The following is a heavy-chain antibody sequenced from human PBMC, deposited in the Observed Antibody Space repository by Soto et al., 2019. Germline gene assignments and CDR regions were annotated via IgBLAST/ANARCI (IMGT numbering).Heavy chain of an antibody. CDR3: TRDTSDYHSNWFYP. J-gene: IGHJ5*02. V-gene: IGHV1-69*01. D-gene: IGHD4-17*01. Sequence: QVQLVQSGAEVKKPGSSVKVSCKAFGGTFANFAINWVRQAPGQGLEWMGGIIPIFGTGHYAQKFQGRVTITADESTSTTYMELSSLRSEDTGIYYCTRDTSDYHSNWFYPWGQGTLVTVSS. CDR2: IIPIFGTG. CDR1: GGTFANFA.